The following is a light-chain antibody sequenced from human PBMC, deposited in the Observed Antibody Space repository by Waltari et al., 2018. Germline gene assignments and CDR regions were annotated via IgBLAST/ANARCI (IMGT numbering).Light chain of an antibody. CDR1: QSVGRS. CDR3: QHYVRLPAT. Sequence: EIVLTQSPGTLSLSPGERATLACRASQSVGRSLAWYQKKPGRAPRLLIFGGSSRATGIPDRFSGSGSGTDFSLTISRLEPEDFAVYYCQHYVRLPATFGQGTKVEIK. CDR2: GGS. J-gene: IGKJ1*01. V-gene: IGKV3-20*01.